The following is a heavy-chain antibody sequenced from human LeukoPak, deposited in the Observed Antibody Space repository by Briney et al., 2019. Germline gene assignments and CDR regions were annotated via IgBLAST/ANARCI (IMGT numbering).Heavy chain of an antibody. V-gene: IGHV3-7*01. D-gene: IGHD2-15*01. CDR2: INQDGSEK. CDR1: GFTFSSYW. J-gene: IGHJ5*02. Sequence: PGGALRLSCAASGFTFSSYWMSWVRQAPGKGVEWGAHINQDGSEKYYVDSVKGRFTISRDNAKNSLYLQMNSLRADDTAVYYCAREGCSGGSCSHNWFDPWGQGTLVTVSS. CDR3: AREGCSGGSCSHNWFDP.